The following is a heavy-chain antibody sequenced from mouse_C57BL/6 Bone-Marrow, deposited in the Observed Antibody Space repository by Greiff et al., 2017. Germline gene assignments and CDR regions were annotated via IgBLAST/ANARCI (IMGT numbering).Heavy chain of an antibody. J-gene: IGHJ2*01. D-gene: IGHD1-1*01. V-gene: IGHV3-6*01. CDR1: GYSITSGYY. CDR3: ARAGYYGSSVDY. Sequence: DVQLQESGPGLVKPSQSLSLTCSVTGYSITSGYYWNWIRQFPGNKLEWMGYISYDGSNNYNPSLKNRISITRDTSKNQFFLKLNSVTTEDTATYYCARAGYYGSSVDYWGQGTTLTVSS. CDR2: ISYDGSN.